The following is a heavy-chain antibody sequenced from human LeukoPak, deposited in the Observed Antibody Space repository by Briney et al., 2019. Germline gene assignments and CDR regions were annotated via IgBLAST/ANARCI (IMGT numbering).Heavy chain of an antibody. V-gene: IGHV3-21*04. CDR3: AKAQRLLWFGDQGVYFDY. CDR1: GFTFSSYS. Sequence: KTGGSLRLSCAASGFTFSSYSMNWVRQAPGKGLEWVSSISSSSSYIYYADSVKGRFTISRDNSKNTLYLQMNSLRAEDTAVYYCAKAQRLLWFGDQGVYFDYWGQGTLVTVSS. J-gene: IGHJ4*02. CDR2: ISSSSSYI. D-gene: IGHD3-10*01.